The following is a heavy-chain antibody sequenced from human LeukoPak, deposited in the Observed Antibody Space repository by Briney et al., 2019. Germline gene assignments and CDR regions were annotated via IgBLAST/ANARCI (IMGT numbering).Heavy chain of an antibody. CDR3: ARAYSSGWYAYFDY. CDR2: IYYSGST. CDR1: GGSISSYY. D-gene: IGHD6-19*01. J-gene: IGHJ4*02. Sequence: SETLSLTCTVSGGSISSYYWSWIRRPPGKGLEWIGYIYYSGSTNYNPSLKSRVTISVDTSKNQFSLKLSSVTAADTAVYYCARAYSSGWYAYFDYWGQGTLVTVSS. V-gene: IGHV4-59*01.